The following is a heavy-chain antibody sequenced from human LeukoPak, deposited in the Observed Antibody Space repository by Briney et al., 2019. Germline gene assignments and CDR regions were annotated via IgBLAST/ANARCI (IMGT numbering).Heavy chain of an antibody. J-gene: IGHJ1*01. Sequence: KVSCKASGGTFSSYAISWVRQMPGKGLEWMGIIYPGDSDTRYSPSFQGQVTISADKSISTAYLQWSSLKASDTAMYYCARQRGVTSAEYFQHWGQGTLVTVSS. V-gene: IGHV5-51*01. CDR3: ARQRGVTSAEYFQH. CDR1: GGTFSSYA. CDR2: IYPGDSDT. D-gene: IGHD3-10*01.